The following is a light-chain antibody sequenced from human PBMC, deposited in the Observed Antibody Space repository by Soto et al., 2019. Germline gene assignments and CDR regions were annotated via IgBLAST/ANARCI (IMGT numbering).Light chain of an antibody. J-gene: IGLJ2*01. Sequence: QSVLTQPPSASGSPGQSVTISCTGTSSDVGGYNYVSWYQQHPGKAPKLMIYEVSKRPSGVPDRFSGSMSGNTASLTVSGLQAEYEADYYCSSYAGSNNVVFGGGAQLTVL. CDR3: SSYAGSNNVV. CDR1: SSDVGGYNY. CDR2: EVS. V-gene: IGLV2-8*01.